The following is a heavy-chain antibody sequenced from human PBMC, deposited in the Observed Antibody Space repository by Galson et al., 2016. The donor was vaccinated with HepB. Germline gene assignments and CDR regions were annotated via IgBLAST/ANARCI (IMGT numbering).Heavy chain of an antibody. CDR1: GYTFTSYG. Sequence: SVKVSCKASGYTFTSYGISWVRQAPGQGLEWMGWISPYNGNSHFAQNFQGRVTMTTDTSTNTAYMELRSLKSDDTAVYYCASGAEFEYWGPATLVTVSS. V-gene: IGHV1-18*01. J-gene: IGHJ4*02. CDR3: ASGAEFEY. CDR2: ISPYNGNS. D-gene: IGHD3-16*01.